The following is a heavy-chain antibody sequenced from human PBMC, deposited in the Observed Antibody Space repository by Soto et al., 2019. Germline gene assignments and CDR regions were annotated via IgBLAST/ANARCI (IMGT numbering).Heavy chain of an antibody. CDR3: ARGYKGGVWYGGRAFDI. CDR1: GYTFTSYD. Sequence: ASVKVSCKASGYTFTSYDINWVRQATGQGLEWMGWMNPNSGNTGYAQKFQGRVTMTRNTAISTAYMELSSPRSEDTAVYYCARGYKGGVWYGGRAFDIWGQGTMVTVSS. V-gene: IGHV1-8*01. CDR2: MNPNSGNT. J-gene: IGHJ3*02. D-gene: IGHD3-16*01.